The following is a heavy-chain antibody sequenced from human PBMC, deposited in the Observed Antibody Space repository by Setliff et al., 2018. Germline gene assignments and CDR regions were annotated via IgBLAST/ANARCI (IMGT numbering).Heavy chain of an antibody. CDR3: ARGGYSRGPPVYYFDY. D-gene: IGHD5-12*01. CDR2: INHSGGT. V-gene: IGHV4-34*01. CDR1: GGSFSGYY. Sequence: SETLSLTCAVYGGSFSGYYWSCIRQPPGKGLEWIGEINHSGGTNYNPSLKSRVTISVDTSKNQFSLKLSSVTAADTAVYYCARGGYSRGPPVYYFDYWGQGTLVTVS. J-gene: IGHJ4*02.